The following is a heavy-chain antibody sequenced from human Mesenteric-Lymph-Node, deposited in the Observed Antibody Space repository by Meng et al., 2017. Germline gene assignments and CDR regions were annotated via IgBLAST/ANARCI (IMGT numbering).Heavy chain of an antibody. CDR2: FKYSGAT. J-gene: IGHJ4*01. CDR1: GDSISTSPYY. V-gene: IGHV4-39*07. CDR3: AREIGARSGYIY. D-gene: IGHD5-18*01. Sequence: SETLSLTCTVSGDSISTSPYYWGWIRQSPGSGPEWLGSFKYSGATYYNPSLRSRVTISVDASKNQFSLRLTSVTAAETAMYYCAREIGARSGYIYWGQGKLVTVSS.